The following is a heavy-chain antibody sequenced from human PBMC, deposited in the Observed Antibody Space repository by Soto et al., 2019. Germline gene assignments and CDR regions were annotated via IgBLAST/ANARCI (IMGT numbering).Heavy chain of an antibody. CDR3: ARERVVYAFDI. D-gene: IGHD2-15*01. CDR2: IYCNGYT. V-gene: IGHV4-59*01. J-gene: IGHJ3*02. CDR1: GGSISSNY. Sequence: QVQLQESGPGLVKPSETLSLTCTVSGGSISSNYWSWIRQPPGKGLEWIGYIYCNGYTSYNPSLKSRVTISVDTSKNQFSLKLSSVTAADTAVYYCARERVVYAFDIWGQGTMVTVSS.